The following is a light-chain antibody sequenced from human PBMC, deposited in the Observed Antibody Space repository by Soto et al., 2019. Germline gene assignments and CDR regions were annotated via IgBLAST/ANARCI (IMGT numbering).Light chain of an antibody. CDR2: DVS. V-gene: IGLV2-14*03. CDR1: NSDIGGYNF. CDR3: RSYRSSSTLVV. J-gene: IGLJ2*01. Sequence: QSALTQPASVFGSPGQSITISCTGTNSDIGGYNFVSWYQQHPGKVPKLMIYDVSNRSSGVSDRFSGSKSGNTASLTISGLQAEDEADYYCRSYRSSSTLVVFGGGTKLTVL.